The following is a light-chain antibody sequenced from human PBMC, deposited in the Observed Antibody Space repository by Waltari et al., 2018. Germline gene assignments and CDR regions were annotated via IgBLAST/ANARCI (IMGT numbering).Light chain of an antibody. V-gene: IGLV1-40*01. CDR2: ANT. J-gene: IGLJ1*01. Sequence: QSVLTQPPSVSGAPGQRVTISCTGSSSNIGSYYHVHWYPHLPGTAPKALIYANTNRPSWVPARCAGSKSGAPASLAITGLQAEDEADYYCQAFDSSLDGYVFGTGTKVTVL. CDR3: QAFDSSLDGYV. CDR1: SSNIGSYYH.